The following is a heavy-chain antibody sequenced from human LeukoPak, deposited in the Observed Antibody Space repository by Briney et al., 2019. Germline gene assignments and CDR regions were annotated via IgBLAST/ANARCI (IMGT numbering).Heavy chain of an antibody. CDR3: ARSDTAMVPVDY. Sequence: SETLSLTCSVSGGSISSYYWSWIRQPPGKGLERIGYMYYSGSTNYNPSLKSRVTISVDTSKNQFSLKLSSVTAADTAVYYCARSDTAMVPVDYWGQGTLVTVSS. CDR1: GGSISSYY. V-gene: IGHV4-59*01. D-gene: IGHD5-18*01. CDR2: MYYSGST. J-gene: IGHJ4*02.